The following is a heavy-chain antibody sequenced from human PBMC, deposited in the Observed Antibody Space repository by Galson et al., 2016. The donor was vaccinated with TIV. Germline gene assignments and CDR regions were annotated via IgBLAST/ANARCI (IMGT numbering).Heavy chain of an antibody. CDR2: IYYNGPA. V-gene: IGHV4-59*11. CDR1: GVSISGHY. Sequence: SETLSLTCTVSGVSISGHYWTWIRQPPGKGLEWIGYIYYNGPANYSPSLKSRVTFSVDTSKNQVSLKLNSVTAADTAGYYCARERRDYYYGMDVWGQGTSVTVSS. J-gene: IGHJ6*02. CDR3: ARERRDYYYGMDV.